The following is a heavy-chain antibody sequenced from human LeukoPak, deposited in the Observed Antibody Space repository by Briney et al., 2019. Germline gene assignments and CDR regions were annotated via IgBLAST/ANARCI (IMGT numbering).Heavy chain of an antibody. CDR1: GFTLSSYS. D-gene: IGHD6-6*01. V-gene: IGHV3-21*01. J-gene: IGHJ6*02. CDR3: ARLTGYGSSSGYYYGMDL. Sequence: GGSLRLSCAASGFTLSSYSMNWVRQAPGKGLEWVSSISSSSSYIYYADSVKGRFTISRDNAKNSLYLQMNSLRAEDTAVYYCARLTGYGSSSGYYYGMDLWGQGTTVTVSS. CDR2: ISSSSSYI.